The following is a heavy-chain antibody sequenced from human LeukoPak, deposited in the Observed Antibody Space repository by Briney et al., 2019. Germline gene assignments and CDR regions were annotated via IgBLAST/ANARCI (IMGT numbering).Heavy chain of an antibody. V-gene: IGHV3-48*02. Sequence: GGSLRLSCAASGFNFMSYSINWVRLDPGKGLEWVSYISGSGITMYYADSVKGRFTISRDNAKDSVFLQMNSLRDEDTAVYYCARDYGDYGYYNSGMNVWGQGTTVTASS. D-gene: IGHD4-17*01. CDR2: ISGSGITM. CDR1: GFNFMSYS. CDR3: ARDYGDYGYYNSGMNV. J-gene: IGHJ6*02.